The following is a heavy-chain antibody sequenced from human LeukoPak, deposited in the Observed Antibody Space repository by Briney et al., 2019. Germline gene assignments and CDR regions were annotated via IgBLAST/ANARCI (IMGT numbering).Heavy chain of an antibody. J-gene: IGHJ4*02. CDR2: IHYDGYTT. D-gene: IGHD3-16*01. CDR3: AKDVAYTFDY. V-gene: IGHV3-30*02. Sequence: GGSLRLSCAASGFTFSNYWMSWVRQAPGSGLEWLAYIHYDGYTTNYADSVKGRFTISRENSKNTLYLQMNSLRTEDTAVYYCAKDVAYTFDYWGQGTLVTVSS. CDR1: GFTFSNYW.